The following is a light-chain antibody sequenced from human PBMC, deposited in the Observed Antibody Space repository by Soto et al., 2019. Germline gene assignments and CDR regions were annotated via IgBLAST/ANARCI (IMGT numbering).Light chain of an antibody. CDR2: SSN. J-gene: IGLJ2*01. CDR1: NSNIGSYT. CDR3: AAWDDSLNGVA. Sequence: QSVLTQPPSASATPGQRVTISCFGSNSNIGSYTVNWYRQHPRTAPKLLIYSSNQRPSGVPDRFSASKSGTSASLAISGLQSADEADYYCAAWDDSLNGVAFGGGTKLTVL. V-gene: IGLV1-44*01.